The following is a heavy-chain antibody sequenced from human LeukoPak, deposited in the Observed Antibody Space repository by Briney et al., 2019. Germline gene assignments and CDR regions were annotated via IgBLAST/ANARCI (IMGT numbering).Heavy chain of an antibody. CDR2: ISWDGGST. CDR3: AKDSYCSSTSCYPRNYYYYMDV. Sequence: GGSLRLSCAATGFTFDGYAMHWVRQAPGKGLEWVSLISWDGGSTYYADSVKGRFTISRDNSKNSLYLQMNSRRAEDTALYYCAKDSYCSSTSCYPRNYYYYMDVWGKGTTVTVSS. V-gene: IGHV3-43D*03. CDR1: GFTFDGYA. J-gene: IGHJ6*03. D-gene: IGHD2-2*01.